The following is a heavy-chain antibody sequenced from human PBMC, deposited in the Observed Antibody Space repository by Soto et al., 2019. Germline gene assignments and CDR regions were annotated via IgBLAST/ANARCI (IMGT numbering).Heavy chain of an antibody. CDR1: GYSISSGYY. V-gene: IGHV4-38-2*01. CDR3: ASKLGAYFDS. CDR2: IYDSETT. J-gene: IGHJ4*02. D-gene: IGHD7-27*01. Sequence: PSETLSLTCAVSGYSISSGYYWGWIRQPPGMGLEWIGSIYDSETTDYNPSLKSRVTISVDTSKNQFSLRLSSVTAADTAVYYCASKLGAYFDSWGQGTLVTVS.